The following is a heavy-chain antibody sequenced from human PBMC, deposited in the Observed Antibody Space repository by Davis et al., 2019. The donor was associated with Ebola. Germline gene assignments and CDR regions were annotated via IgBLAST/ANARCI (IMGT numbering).Heavy chain of an antibody. Sequence: GESLKISCVTSGFTFTSYSFNWIRQTPGKGLEWIAHINTRGDARVYADTVRGRITISRDDAANSLSLQMDSLKHEDTAVYYCVRDYLFAFDSWGQGTPVTVSS. V-gene: IGHV3-48*02. CDR3: VRDYLFAFDS. CDR1: GFTFTSYS. CDR2: INTRGDAR. D-gene: IGHD3-10*02. J-gene: IGHJ4*02.